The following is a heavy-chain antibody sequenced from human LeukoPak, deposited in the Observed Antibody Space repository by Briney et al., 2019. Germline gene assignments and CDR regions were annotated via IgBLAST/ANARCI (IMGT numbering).Heavy chain of an antibody. J-gene: IGHJ3*02. Sequence: SETLSLTCTVSSGSISTSNYYWGWVRQPPGKALEWIGNIFYSGSTYYSPSLKSRVTISLDTSRNQFSLNLRSVTAEDTALYYCAKGRDGFDIWGQGTMVTVSS. CDR1: SGSISTSNYY. V-gene: IGHV4-39*07. CDR3: AKGRDGFDI. D-gene: IGHD5-24*01. CDR2: IFYSGST.